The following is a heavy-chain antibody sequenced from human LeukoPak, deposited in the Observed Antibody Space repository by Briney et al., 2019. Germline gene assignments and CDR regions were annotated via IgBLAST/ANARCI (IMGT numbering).Heavy chain of an antibody. Sequence: SQTLSLTCTVSGGSISSYYWSWIRQPPGKGLEWIGYIYTSGSTNYNPSLKSRVTISVDTSKNQFSLKLSSVTAADTAVYYCARLRYCSSTSCSAFDPWGQGTLVTVSS. CDR3: ARLRYCSSTSCSAFDP. V-gene: IGHV4-4*09. J-gene: IGHJ5*02. CDR1: GGSISSYY. D-gene: IGHD2-2*01. CDR2: IYTSGST.